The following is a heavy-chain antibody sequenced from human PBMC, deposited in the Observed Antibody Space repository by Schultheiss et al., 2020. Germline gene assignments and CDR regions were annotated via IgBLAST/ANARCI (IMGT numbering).Heavy chain of an antibody. CDR3: TRDPPFDY. Sequence: GGSLRLSCAASGFTFSNAWMSWVRQAPGKGLELVGRIKSKIDGGTTDYATFVKGRFIISRDDSKNMLYLQMNSLNTEDTAVYYCTRDPPFDYWGQGTLVTVSS. V-gene: IGHV3-15*01. J-gene: IGHJ4*02. CDR2: IKSKIDGGTT. CDR1: GFTFSNAW.